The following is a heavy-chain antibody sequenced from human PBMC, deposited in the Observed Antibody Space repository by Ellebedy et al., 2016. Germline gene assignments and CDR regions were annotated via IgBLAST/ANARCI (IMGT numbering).Heavy chain of an antibody. CDR2: IKQDGSEK. CDR3: AEALVATGRYFDY. D-gene: IGHD5-12*01. J-gene: IGHJ4*02. V-gene: IGHV3-7*03. Sequence: GESLKISXAASGFTFSSYWMSWVRQAPGKGLEWVANIKQDGSEKYYVDSVKGRFTISRDNSKNTLYLQMNSLRAEDTAVYYCAEALVATGRYFDYWGQGTLVTVSS. CDR1: GFTFSSYW.